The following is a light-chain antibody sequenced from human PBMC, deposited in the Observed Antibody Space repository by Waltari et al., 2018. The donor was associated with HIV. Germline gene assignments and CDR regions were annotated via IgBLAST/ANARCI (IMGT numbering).Light chain of an antibody. CDR1: QSVLSKFSSKNY. J-gene: IGKJ2*01. V-gene: IGKV4-1*01. Sequence: DIAMAQSPDSLAVSLGERATITCKSDQSVLSKFSSKNYISWYQLKTGQPPQMLIYWASSRASGVSDRFNGSGSGTEFTLTIDNLQAEDVAVYYCQQYLTTPFTFGQGTKLEI. CDR3: QQYLTTPFT. CDR2: WAS.